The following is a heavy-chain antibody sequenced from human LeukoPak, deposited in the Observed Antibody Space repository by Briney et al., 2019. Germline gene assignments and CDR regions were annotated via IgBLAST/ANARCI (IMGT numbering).Heavy chain of an antibody. D-gene: IGHD2-2*01. CDR2: IRYDGSNK. V-gene: IGHV3-30*02. J-gene: IGHJ4*02. CDR3: AKGSWDIVVVPAGGAFDY. Sequence: PGGPLRLSCAASGFTFSSYGRHWVRQAPGKGLGWLAFIRYDGSNKYYADSVKGRFTISRDNSKNTLYLQMNSLRAEDTAVYYCAKGSWDIVVVPAGGAFDYWGQGTLVTVSS. CDR1: GFTFSSYG.